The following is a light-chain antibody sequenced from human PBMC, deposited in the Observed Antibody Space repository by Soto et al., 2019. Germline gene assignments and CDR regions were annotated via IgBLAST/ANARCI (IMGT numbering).Light chain of an antibody. Sequence: EIVLTQSPGTLSLSPGERATLSCRASQSVARSYIVWYQQKPGQAPRLLIYGATNRASGIPDRFSGSGSGTDFVLTISRLEPEDFAVYYCQHCALTSFTFSPGTKVDIK. CDR1: QSVARSY. CDR2: GAT. CDR3: QHCALTSFT. J-gene: IGKJ3*01. V-gene: IGKV3-20*01.